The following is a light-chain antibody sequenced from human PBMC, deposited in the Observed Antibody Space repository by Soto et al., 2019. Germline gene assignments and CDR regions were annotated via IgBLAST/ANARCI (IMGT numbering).Light chain of an antibody. J-gene: IGKJ1*01. Sequence: DVVMTQSPLSLPVTLGQPASISCRSSQSLVYSDGNTYLNWFQQRPGQSPRRLIYKVSNRDSGGADRFSGSGSGTDFTLKISRVEAEDVGGYYCMQGTHWPWTFGQGTKVEIK. CDR2: KVS. V-gene: IGKV2-30*01. CDR1: QSLVYSDGNTY. CDR3: MQGTHWPWT.